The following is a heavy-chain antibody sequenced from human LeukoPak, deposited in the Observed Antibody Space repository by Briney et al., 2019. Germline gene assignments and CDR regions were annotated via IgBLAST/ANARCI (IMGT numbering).Heavy chain of an antibody. CDR2: IRYDGSNK. V-gene: IGHV3-30*02. CDR1: GFTFSSYG. J-gene: IGHJ4*02. CDR3: AAIAVADETHFDY. D-gene: IGHD6-19*01. Sequence: PGGPLRLSCAASGFTFSSYGMHWVRQAPGKGLEWVAFIRYDGSNKYYADSVKGRFTISRDNSKNTLYLQMNSLRAEDTAVYYCAAIAVADETHFDYWGQGTLVTVSS.